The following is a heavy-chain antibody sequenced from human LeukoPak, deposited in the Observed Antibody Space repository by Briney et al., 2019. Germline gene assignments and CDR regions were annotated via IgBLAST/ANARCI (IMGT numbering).Heavy chain of an antibody. V-gene: IGHV3-21*01. CDR3: AREFYGLGSFVDY. CDR1: GFTFSSFS. Sequence: GGSLRLSCAASGFTFSSFSMNWVRQAPGKGLEWVSSITSSSSFIYYADSVEGRFTISRDNAKNSLYLQMTSLRAEDTAVYYCAREFYGLGSFVDYWGQGTLVTVSS. D-gene: IGHD3-10*01. CDR2: ITSSSSFI. J-gene: IGHJ4*02.